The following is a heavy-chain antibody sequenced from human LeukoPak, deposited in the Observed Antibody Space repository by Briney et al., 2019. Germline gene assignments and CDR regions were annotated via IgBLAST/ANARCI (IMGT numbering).Heavy chain of an antibody. Sequence: GGSLRLSCAASGFTFSTYSMNWVRQAPGKGLEWVSYISSSSSTIYYADSVKGRFTISRDNAKNSLYLQMNSLRAEDTAVYYCAKDRPPSDWGQGTLVTVSS. D-gene: IGHD6-6*01. CDR3: AKDRPPSD. CDR1: GFTFSTYS. CDR2: ISSSSSTI. V-gene: IGHV3-48*01. J-gene: IGHJ4*02.